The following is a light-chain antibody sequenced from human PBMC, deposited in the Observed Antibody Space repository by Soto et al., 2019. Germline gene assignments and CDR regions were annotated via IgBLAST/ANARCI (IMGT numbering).Light chain of an antibody. V-gene: IGKV3-15*01. CDR1: QSISDT. CDR3: EEYRSLT. CDR2: GAS. Sequence: ETVMTQSPATLSVSKGGRATLSCRASQSISDTLAWYQQKPGQAPRLLSYGASTRATGFPARFSGSGSGTDFTLTISSLQSEDFAGYYGEEYRSLTFGQGTKV. J-gene: IGKJ1*01.